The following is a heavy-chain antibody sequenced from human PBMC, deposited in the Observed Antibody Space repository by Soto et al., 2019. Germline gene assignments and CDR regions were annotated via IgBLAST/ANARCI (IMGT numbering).Heavy chain of an antibody. Sequence: QVQLVESGGGVVQPGRSLRLSCAASGFTFSSYGMHGVRQAPGKGLEWVAVIWYDGSNKYYADSVKGRFTISRDNSKNTLYLQMNSLRAEDTAVYYCARGSSSGYYTHFDYWGQGTLVTVSS. CDR1: GFTFSSYG. D-gene: IGHD3-3*01. CDR2: IWYDGSNK. CDR3: ARGSSSGYYTHFDY. V-gene: IGHV3-33*01. J-gene: IGHJ4*02.